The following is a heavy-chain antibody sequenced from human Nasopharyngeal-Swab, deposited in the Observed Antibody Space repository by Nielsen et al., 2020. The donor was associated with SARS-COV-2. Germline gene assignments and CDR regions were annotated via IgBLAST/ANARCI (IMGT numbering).Heavy chain of an antibody. CDR2: ISWNSGSI. D-gene: IGHD3-22*01. V-gene: IGHV3-9*01. CDR1: GFTFDDYA. Sequence: SLKISCAASGFTFDDYAMHWVRQAPGKGLEWVSGISWNSGSIGYADSVKGRFTISRDNAENSLYLQMNSLRAEDTALYYCAKLSGGYYDSSGLIYWGQGTLVTVSS. CDR3: AKLSGGYYDSSGLIY. J-gene: IGHJ4*02.